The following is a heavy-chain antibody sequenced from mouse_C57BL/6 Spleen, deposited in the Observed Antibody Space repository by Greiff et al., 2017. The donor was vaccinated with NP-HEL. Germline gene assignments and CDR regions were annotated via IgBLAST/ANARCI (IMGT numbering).Heavy chain of an antibody. D-gene: IGHD2-10*02. V-gene: IGHV1-26*01. CDR2: INPNNGGT. CDR1: GYTFTDYY. J-gene: IGHJ1*03. Sequence: EVQLQQSGPELVKPGASVKISCKASGYTFTDYYMNWVKQSHGKSLEWIGDINPNNGGTSYNQKFKGKATLTVDKSSSTAYMELRSLTSEDSAVYYCARLGMVTRYFDVWGTGTTVTVSS. CDR3: ARLGMVTRYFDV.